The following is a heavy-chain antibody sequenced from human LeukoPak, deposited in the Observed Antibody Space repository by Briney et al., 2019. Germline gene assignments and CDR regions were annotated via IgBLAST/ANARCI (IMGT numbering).Heavy chain of an antibody. CDR2: IYTSGST. J-gene: IGHJ5*02. CDR3: ARGYSNSGSYVGWFDP. D-gene: IGHD1-26*01. Sequence: SETLSLTCTVSGGSISSYYWSWIRQPAGKGLEWVGRIYTSGSTNYNPSLKSRVTMSVDTSKNQFSLKLSSVTAADTAVYYCARGYSNSGSYVGWFDPWGQGTLITVSS. CDR1: GGSISSYY. V-gene: IGHV4-4*07.